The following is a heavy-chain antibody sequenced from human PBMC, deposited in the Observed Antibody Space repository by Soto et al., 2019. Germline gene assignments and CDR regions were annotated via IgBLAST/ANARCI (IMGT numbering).Heavy chain of an antibody. D-gene: IGHD3-10*01. J-gene: IGHJ5*02. CDR3: ARAPYGSGSYYNVRRDWFDP. CDR1: GGSISSGGYY. V-gene: IGHV4-31*03. CDR2: IYYSGST. Sequence: QVQLQESGPGLVKPSQTLSLTCTVSGGSISSGGYYWSWIRQHPGKGLEWIGYIYYSGSTYYNPSLKSRVTISVDTSKNQFSLKLSSVSAADTAVYYCARAPYGSGSYYNVRRDWFDPWGQGTLVTVSS.